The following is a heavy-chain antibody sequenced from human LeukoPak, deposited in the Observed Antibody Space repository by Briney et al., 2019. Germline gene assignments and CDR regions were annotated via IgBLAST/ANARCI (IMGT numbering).Heavy chain of an antibody. CDR1: GASISTGNYY. D-gene: IGHD3-10*01. V-gene: IGHV4-61*02. J-gene: IGHJ6*03. CDR3: ARGCSRITMVRGVYRRPYYYYMDV. Sequence: PSETLSLTCTVSGASISTGNYYWSWVRQPAVKGLEWIGRIYPTGSTSYNPSLKSRVTISVDTSKNQFSLKLSSVTAADTAVYYCARGCSRITMVRGVYRRPYYYYMDVWGKGTTVTVSS. CDR2: IYPTGST.